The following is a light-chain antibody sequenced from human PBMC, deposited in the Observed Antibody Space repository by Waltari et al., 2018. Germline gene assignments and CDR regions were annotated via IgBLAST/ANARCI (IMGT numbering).Light chain of an antibody. CDR2: AAS. V-gene: IGKV3-15*01. Sequence: ETVMTQSPAALSVSPGERATLFCRASQSVGRDLAWYQQKPGQAPRLLISAASTRATGIPVRFSVGGSGTDFTLTISSMQSEDFAVYYCQQYDTWPRTFGQGTRVEI. J-gene: IGKJ1*01. CDR3: QQYDTWPRT. CDR1: QSVGRD.